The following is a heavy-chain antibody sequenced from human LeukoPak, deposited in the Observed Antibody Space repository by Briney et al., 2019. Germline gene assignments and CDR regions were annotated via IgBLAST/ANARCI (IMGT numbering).Heavy chain of an antibody. D-gene: IGHD5-18*01. CDR3: ARGTGEGYTYGRYYFDY. Sequence: SVKVSCKASGGTFSSYAISWVRQAPGQGLEWMGGIIPIFGTANYAQKFQGRVTITADESTSTAYVELSRLRSDDTAVYYCARGTGEGYTYGRYYFDYWGQGTLVTVSS. V-gene: IGHV1-69*13. CDR1: GGTFSSYA. J-gene: IGHJ4*02. CDR2: IIPIFGTA.